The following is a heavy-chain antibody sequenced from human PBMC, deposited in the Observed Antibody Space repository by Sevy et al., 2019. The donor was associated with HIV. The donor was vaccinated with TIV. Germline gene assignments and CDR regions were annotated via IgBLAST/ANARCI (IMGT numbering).Heavy chain of an antibody. V-gene: IGHV3-49*04. J-gene: IGHJ4*02. Sequence: GGSLRLSCTASGFTFGDYAMSWVRQAPGKGLEWVGFIRSKAYGGTTEYAASVKGRFTISRDDSKSIAYLQMNSLKTEATAVYYCTRGRFCSSTSCYYWGQGTLVTVSS. CDR1: GFTFGDYA. CDR2: IRSKAYGGTT. D-gene: IGHD2-2*01. CDR3: TRGRFCSSTSCYY.